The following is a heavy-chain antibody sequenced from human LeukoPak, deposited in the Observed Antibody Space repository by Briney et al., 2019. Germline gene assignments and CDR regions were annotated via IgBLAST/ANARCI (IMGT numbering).Heavy chain of an antibody. CDR3: AKGRDSSSSPHYYYYMDV. CDR2: ISGSGGST. V-gene: IGHV3-23*01. CDR1: GLTVRDHY. J-gene: IGHJ6*03. Sequence: GGSLRLSCAASGLTVRDHYMTWVRQAPGKGLEWVSAISGSGGSTYYADSVKGRFTISRDNSKNTLYLQMNSLRAEDTAVYYCAKGRDSSSSPHYYYYMDVWGKGTTVTVSS. D-gene: IGHD6-6*01.